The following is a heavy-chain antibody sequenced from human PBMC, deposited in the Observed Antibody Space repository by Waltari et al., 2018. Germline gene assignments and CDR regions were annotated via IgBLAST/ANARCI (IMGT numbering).Heavy chain of an antibody. CDR2: IYWNDYQ. V-gene: IGHV2-5*01. D-gene: IGHD3-22*01. CDR1: GFSLSTSGVA. Sequence: QITLKESGPTLVKPTQTLTLTCTFPGFSLSTSGVAVGWIRQPPGKALEWLALIYWNDYQRYSPSLKTRLTIAKDTSKNQVVLTVTNMDPVDTATYYCAHRGTYDYDSSGYQGFDYWGQGTLVTVSS. J-gene: IGHJ4*02. CDR3: AHRGTYDYDSSGYQGFDY.